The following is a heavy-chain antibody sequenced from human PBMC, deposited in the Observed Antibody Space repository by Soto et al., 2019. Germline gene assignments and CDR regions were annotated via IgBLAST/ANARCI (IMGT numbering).Heavy chain of an antibody. D-gene: IGHD6-19*01. CDR2: IWYDGGNK. Sequence: QVQQVESGGGVVQPGRSLRLSCAASGFNFSSYVMHWVRQAAGKALEWVAVIWYDGGNKYYADSVKDRFTISRDNSKNMLYRQVNSLRAQDTAVYYCARDGQWVPREGLRFSYYFDYRGQGTLVTVSS. CDR1: GFNFSSYV. CDR3: ARDGQWVPREGLRFSYYFDY. V-gene: IGHV3-33*01. J-gene: IGHJ4*02.